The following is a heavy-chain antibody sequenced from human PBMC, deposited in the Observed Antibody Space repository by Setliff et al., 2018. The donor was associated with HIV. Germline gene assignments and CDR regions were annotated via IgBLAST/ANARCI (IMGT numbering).Heavy chain of an antibody. CDR3: ARDPHYFDTSGHYSWFYFDY. D-gene: IGHD3-22*01. CDR2: ISSSGST. V-gene: IGHV4-39*07. Sequence: SETLSLTCTVSGGSMTSSNYYWGWIRQSPGRGLEWIGSISSSGSTTYHPSLRSRVTVSAATSKNQFSLRLTSVTAADTAVYFCARDPHYFDTSGHYSWFYFDYWGQGTLVTVSS. CDR1: GGSMTSSNYY. J-gene: IGHJ4*02.